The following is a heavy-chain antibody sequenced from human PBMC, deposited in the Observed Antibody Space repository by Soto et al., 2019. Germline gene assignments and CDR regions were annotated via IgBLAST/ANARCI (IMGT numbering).Heavy chain of an antibody. J-gene: IGHJ4*02. CDR1: GGSISSGTYF. Sequence: QVPLQESGPRLLKPSQTLSLTCTVSGGSISSGTYFWTWIRQHPGKGLEWIGYFSYSGNSYYYNPSLKTRVTIPGDTSKKHFSLKLSSVTAADTALYYCARGGLHYDVLTDTHGYFFDYWGQGTLVTVSS. D-gene: IGHD3-9*01. V-gene: IGHV4-31*03. CDR3: ARGGLHYDVLTDTHGYFFDY. CDR2: FSYSGNSY.